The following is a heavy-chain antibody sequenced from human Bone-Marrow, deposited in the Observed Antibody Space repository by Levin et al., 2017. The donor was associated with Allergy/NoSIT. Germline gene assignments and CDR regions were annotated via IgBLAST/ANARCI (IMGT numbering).Heavy chain of an antibody. CDR1: GDSVSTSSVA. CDR3: VRGAKSGFDY. J-gene: IGHJ4*02. V-gene: IGHV6-1*01. CDR2: TYYRSKWSN. D-gene: IGHD1-26*01. Sequence: SQTLSLTCAISGDSVSTSSVAWNWIRQSPSRGLEWLGRTYYRSKWSNDYAVSVKGRITINPDTSRNQFSLQLNSVTPEDTAVYYCVRGAKSGFDYWGQGTLVTVSS.